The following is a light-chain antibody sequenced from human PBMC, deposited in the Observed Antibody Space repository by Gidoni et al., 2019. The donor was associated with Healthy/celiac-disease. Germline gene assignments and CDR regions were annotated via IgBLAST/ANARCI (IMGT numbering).Light chain of an antibody. CDR3: QQYNSWT. J-gene: IGKJ1*01. CDR1: QSISSW. V-gene: IGKV1-5*01. CDR2: YAS. Sequence: DIQMTQSPSTLSASVGDRVTITCRASQSISSWLAWYQQKPGKAPKLLIYYASSLESGVPSSFSGCGSGTEFTLTSSSLQPYDFATYYCQQYNSWTFGQGTKVEIK.